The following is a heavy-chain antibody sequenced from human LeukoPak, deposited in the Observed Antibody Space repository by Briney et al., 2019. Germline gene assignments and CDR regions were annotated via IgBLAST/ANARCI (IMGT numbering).Heavy chain of an antibody. CDR2: ISSSSRYT. CDR1: GFSLRDYS. D-gene: IGHD6-19*01. CDR3: ARDPVAGYFDY. J-gene: IGHJ4*02. Sequence: GGSLRLSCAASGFSLRDYSMDWVRQAPGKGLEWVSSISSSSRYTFYVDSVRGRFTISRDNAKNSLYLQMNSLRAEDTAVYYCARDPVAGYFDYWGQGTLVTVSS. V-gene: IGHV3-21*01.